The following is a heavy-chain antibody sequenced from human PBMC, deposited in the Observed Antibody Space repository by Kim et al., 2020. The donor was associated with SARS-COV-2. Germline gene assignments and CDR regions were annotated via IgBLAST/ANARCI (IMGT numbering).Heavy chain of an antibody. CDR2: T. CDR3: TVATFTWYFDL. V-gene: IGHV3-73*01. D-gene: IGHD5-12*01. Sequence: TAYAASVKGRCTISRDDSKNTAYLQMNSLKTEDTAVYYCTVATFTWYFDLWGRGTLVTVSS. J-gene: IGHJ2*01.